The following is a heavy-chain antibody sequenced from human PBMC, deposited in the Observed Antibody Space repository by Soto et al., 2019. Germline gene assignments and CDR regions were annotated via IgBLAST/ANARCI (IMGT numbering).Heavy chain of an antibody. CDR2: ISGYNGNT. D-gene: IGHD1-26*01. J-gene: IGHJ5*02. CDR3: ASVPRRTWDAHLVS. Sequence: QVQLVQSGGEVKKPGASVRGSCKTSGYTFTSYGISWVRQAPGQGLEWLGWISGYNGNTNYAQLLQGRVTMTRDTSTSTAYMELRSLRSDYTAVYSCASVPRRTWDAHLVSCGQGTPVTVSS. V-gene: IGHV1-18*04. CDR1: GYTFTSYG.